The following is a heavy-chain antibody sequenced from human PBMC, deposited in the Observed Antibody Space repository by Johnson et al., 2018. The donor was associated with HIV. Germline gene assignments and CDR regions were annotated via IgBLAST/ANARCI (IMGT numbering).Heavy chain of an antibody. CDR2: LSSNGGST. CDR3: AREESSPGGVAFDI. V-gene: IGHV3-64*01. CDR1: GFTFSSYA. D-gene: IGHD3-16*01. Sequence: VQLVESGGGLVQPGGSLRLSCAVSGFTFSSYAIHWVRQAPGKGLEYVSALSSNGGSTYYANSVKGRFTISRDNSKNTLYLQMGSLRAEDMAVYYCAREESSPGGVAFDIWGQGTMVTVSS. J-gene: IGHJ3*02.